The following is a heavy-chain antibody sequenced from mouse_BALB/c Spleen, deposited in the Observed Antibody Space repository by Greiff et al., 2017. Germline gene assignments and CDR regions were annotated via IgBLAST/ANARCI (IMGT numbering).Heavy chain of an antibody. CDR1: GYTFTSYT. V-gene: IGHV1-4*02. CDR3: ARFGYDDGYAMDY. CDR2: INPSSGYT. D-gene: IGHD2-2*01. J-gene: IGHJ4*01. Sequence: QVQLQQSAAELARPGASVKMSCKASGYTFTSYTMHWVKQRPGQGLEWIGYINPSSGYTEYNQKFKDKTTLTADKSSSTAYMQLSSLTSEDSAVYYCARFGYDDGYAMDYWGQGTSVTVSS.